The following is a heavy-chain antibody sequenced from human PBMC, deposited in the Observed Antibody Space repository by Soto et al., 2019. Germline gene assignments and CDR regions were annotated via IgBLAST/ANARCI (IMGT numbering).Heavy chain of an antibody. CDR1: GVSTSNHY. Sequence: QVQLQESGPGLVNPSETLSLTCSVSGVSTSNHYWTWIRKPPGLGPEWIGCIYYRGTPNYNESFNSPVTISVATSQDQWSLKLSSVTTADTAIYYCASGGGSPYQDPEFDYWGQGILVTVSS. J-gene: IGHJ4*02. CDR3: ASGGGSPYQDPEFDY. V-gene: IGHV4-59*11. CDR2: IYYRGTP. D-gene: IGHD2-2*01.